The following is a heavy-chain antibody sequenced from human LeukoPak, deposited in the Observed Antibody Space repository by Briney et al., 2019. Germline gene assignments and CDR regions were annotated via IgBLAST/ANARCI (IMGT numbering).Heavy chain of an antibody. J-gene: IGHJ4*02. CDR3: ATGKTANWNYPSYLDY. CDR2: FDPEDGET. V-gene: IGHV1-24*01. D-gene: IGHD1-7*01. CDR1: GYTFTGHY. Sequence: ASVKVSCKASGYTFTGHYMHWVRQAPGKGLEWMGGFDPEDGETIYAQKFQGRVTMTEDTSTDTAYMELSSLRSEDTAVYYCATGKTANWNYPSYLDYWGQGTLVTVSS.